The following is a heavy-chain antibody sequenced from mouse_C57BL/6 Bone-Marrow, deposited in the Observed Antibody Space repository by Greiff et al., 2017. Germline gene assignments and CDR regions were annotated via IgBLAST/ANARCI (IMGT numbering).Heavy chain of an antibody. V-gene: IGHV1-84*01. CDR3: AREEGYYYSSYVFWCFDV. J-gene: IGHJ1*03. Sequence: QVQLKESGPELVKPGASVKISCKASGYTFTDYYINWVKQRPGQGLEWIGWIYPGSGNTKYNEKFKGKATLTVDTSSSTAYMRLSSLTSADSAVYFCAREEGYYYSSYVFWCFDVWGTGTTVTVSS. D-gene: IGHD2-5*01. CDR1: GYTFTDYY. CDR2: IYPGSGNT.